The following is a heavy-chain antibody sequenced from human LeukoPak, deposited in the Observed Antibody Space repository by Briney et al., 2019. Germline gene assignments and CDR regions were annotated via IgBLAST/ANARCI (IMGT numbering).Heavy chain of an antibody. D-gene: IGHD3-10*01. J-gene: IGHJ3*02. Sequence: SETLSLTCTVSGGSISSSSYYWGWIRQPPGKGLEWIGSIYYSGSTYYNPSLKSRVTISVDTSKNQFSLKLSSVTAADTAVYYCARVLTSTHYYGSGSYDRGFAFDIWGQGTMVTVSS. CDR3: ARVLTSTHYYGSGSYDRGFAFDI. CDR1: GGSISSSSYY. V-gene: IGHV4-39*07. CDR2: IYYSGST.